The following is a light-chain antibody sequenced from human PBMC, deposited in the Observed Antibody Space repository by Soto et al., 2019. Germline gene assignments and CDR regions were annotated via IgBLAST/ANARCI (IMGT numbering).Light chain of an antibody. Sequence: EIVMTQSPASLSVSPGERATLSCRASQNVNNNLAWYQQKPGQAPRLLIHGASTRASGIPGTFSGSGSGTEFTLTISSLQSEDFAVYYCQQSLSWPLTFGGGTKVEIK. CDR3: QQSLSWPLT. J-gene: IGKJ4*01. CDR2: GAS. V-gene: IGKV3-15*01. CDR1: QNVNNN.